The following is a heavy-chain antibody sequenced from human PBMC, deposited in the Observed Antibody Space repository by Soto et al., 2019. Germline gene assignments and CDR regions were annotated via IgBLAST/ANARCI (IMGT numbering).Heavy chain of an antibody. CDR1: GFTFSNAW. Sequence: PGGSLRLSCAASGFTFSNAWMNWVRQAPGKGLEWVGRIKSKTDGGTTEYAAPVKGRFTISRDDSKNTLYLQMNSLKTEDTGIYHCITDYCSGSAHFDNWGQGTLVTVSS. CDR2: IKSKTDGGTT. CDR3: ITDYCSGSAHFDN. J-gene: IGHJ4*02. V-gene: IGHV3-15*07. D-gene: IGHD2-15*01.